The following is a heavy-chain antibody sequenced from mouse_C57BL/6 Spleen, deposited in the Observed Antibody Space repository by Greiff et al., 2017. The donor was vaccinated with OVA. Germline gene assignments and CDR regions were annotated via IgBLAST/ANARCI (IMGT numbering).Heavy chain of an antibody. CDR3: ASLANWDVGFAY. V-gene: IGHV1-82*01. CDR2: IYPGDGDT. D-gene: IGHD4-1*01. J-gene: IGHJ3*01. CDR1: GYAFSSSW. Sequence: QVQLKESGPELVKPGASVKISCKASGYAFSSSWMNWVKQRPGKGLEWIGRIYPGDGDTNYNGKFKGKATLTADKSSSTAYMQLSSLTSEGSAVYFCASLANWDVGFAYWGQGTLVTVSA.